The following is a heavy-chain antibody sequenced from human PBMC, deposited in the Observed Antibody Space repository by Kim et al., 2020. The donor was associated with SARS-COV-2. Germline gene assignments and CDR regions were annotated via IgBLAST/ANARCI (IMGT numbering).Heavy chain of an antibody. CDR3: ARAAFPGYCSSTSCRDY. CDR1: GGSFSGYY. CDR2: INHSGST. Sequence: SETLSLTCAVYGGSFSGYYWSWIRQPPGKGLEWIGEINHSGSTNYNPSLKSRVTISVDTSKNQFSLKLSSVTAADTAVYYCARAAFPGYCSSTSCRDYWGQGTLVTVSS. J-gene: IGHJ4*02. D-gene: IGHD2-2*01. V-gene: IGHV4-34*01.